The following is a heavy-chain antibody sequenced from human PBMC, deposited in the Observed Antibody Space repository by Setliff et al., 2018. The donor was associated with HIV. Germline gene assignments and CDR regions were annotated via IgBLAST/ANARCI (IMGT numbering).Heavy chain of an antibody. CDR3: ARAVVPTYYDVLTGYVYYMDV. CDR2: ISAYNGNT. V-gene: IGHV1-18*01. Sequence: VKVSCKASGYTFTRYGITWVRQAPGQGLEWMGWISAYNGNTNYAQKLQGRVTLTTDTSTSTAYMELSSLRSEDTAVYYCARAVVPTYYDVLTGYVYYMDVWGKGTTVTVSS. D-gene: IGHD3-9*01. CDR1: GYTFTRYG. J-gene: IGHJ6*03.